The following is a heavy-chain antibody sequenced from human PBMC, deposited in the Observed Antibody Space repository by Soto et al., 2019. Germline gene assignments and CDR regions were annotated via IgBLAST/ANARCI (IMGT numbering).Heavy chain of an antibody. Sequence: EVQLLESGGGLVQPGGSLRLSCAASGFTFSSYAMSWVRQAPGKGLEWVSAISGSGGSTYYADSVKGRFTISRDNSKNTLYLQMNSLRAEDTAVYYCARAGGITFGGVIVNPYYYYGMDVWGQGTTVTVSS. J-gene: IGHJ6*02. CDR3: ARAGGITFGGVIVNPYYYYGMDV. D-gene: IGHD3-16*02. V-gene: IGHV3-23*01. CDR2: ISGSGGST. CDR1: GFTFSSYA.